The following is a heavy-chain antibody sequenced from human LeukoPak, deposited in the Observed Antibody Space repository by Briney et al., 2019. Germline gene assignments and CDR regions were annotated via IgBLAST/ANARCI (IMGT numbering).Heavy chain of an antibody. J-gene: IGHJ4*02. Sequence: ASVKVSCKVSGYTLTELSMHWVRQAPGKGLEWMGGFDPEDGETIYAQKFQGRVTMTEDTSTDTAYMELSSLRSEDTAVYYCATTLPDYYDSSGYCYYWGQGTLVTVSS. D-gene: IGHD3-22*01. CDR1: GYTLTELS. CDR3: ATTLPDYYDSSGYCYY. CDR2: FDPEDGET. V-gene: IGHV1-24*01.